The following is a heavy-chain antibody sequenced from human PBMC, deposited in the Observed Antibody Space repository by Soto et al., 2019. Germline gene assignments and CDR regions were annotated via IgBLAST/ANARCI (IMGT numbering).Heavy chain of an antibody. CDR1: GFTFSNYA. CDR3: AKDPRQCLTSFDY. D-gene: IGHD2-2*01. CDR2: ISGSGGTT. Sequence: EVQLLETGVGLVQPGESLRLSCVASGFTFSNYAMSWVRQAPGKGLEWDSGISGSGGTTYYADSVKGGFTISRDNSNTTLLLQTNSLSAGDTAVYYCAKDPRQCLTSFDYWGQGALDTVSS. V-gene: IGHV3-23*01. J-gene: IGHJ4*02.